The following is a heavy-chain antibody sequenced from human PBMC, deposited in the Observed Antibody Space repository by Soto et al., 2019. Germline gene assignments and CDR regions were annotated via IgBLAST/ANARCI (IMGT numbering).Heavy chain of an antibody. V-gene: IGHV3-48*03. CDR1: GFTFSSYE. J-gene: IGHJ6*02. Sequence: PGGSLRLSCAASGFTFSSYEMNWVRQAPGKGLEWVSYISSSGSTIYYADSVKGRFTISRDNAKNSLYLQMNSLRAEDTAVYYCARDRIAIGSGWSEGYYYGMDVWGQGTTVTVSS. D-gene: IGHD6-19*01. CDR2: ISSSGSTI. CDR3: ARDRIAIGSGWSEGYYYGMDV.